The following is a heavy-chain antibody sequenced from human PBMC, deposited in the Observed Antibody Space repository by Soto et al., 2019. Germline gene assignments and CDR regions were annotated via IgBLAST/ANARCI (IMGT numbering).Heavy chain of an antibody. Sequence: GGSLRLSCAASGFTFSNAWMSWVRQAPGKGLEWVGRIKSKTDGGTTDYAAPVKGRFTISRDDSKNTLYLQMNSLKTEDTAVYYCTTSIVVVTAIPPRYFQHWGQGTLVTVSS. CDR2: IKSKTDGGTT. D-gene: IGHD2-21*02. V-gene: IGHV3-15*01. J-gene: IGHJ1*01. CDR3: TTSIVVVTAIPPRYFQH. CDR1: GFTFSNAW.